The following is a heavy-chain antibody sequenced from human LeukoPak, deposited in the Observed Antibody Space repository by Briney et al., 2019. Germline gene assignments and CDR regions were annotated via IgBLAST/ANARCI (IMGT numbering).Heavy chain of an antibody. J-gene: IGHJ6*03. V-gene: IGHV4-4*02. CDR2: IYHSGST. Sequence: SETPSLTCAVSGGSISSSNWWSWVRQPPGKGLEWIGEIYHSGSTNYNPSLKSRVTISVDRSKNQFSLKLSSVTAADTAVYYCARGTPQYSSSSFYYYYMDVWGKGTTVTVSS. CDR3: ARGTPQYSSSSFYYYYMDV. D-gene: IGHD6-6*01. CDR1: GGSISSSNW.